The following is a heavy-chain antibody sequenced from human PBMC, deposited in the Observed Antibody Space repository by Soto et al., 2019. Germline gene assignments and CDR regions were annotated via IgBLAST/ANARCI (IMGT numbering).Heavy chain of an antibody. CDR1: GFTFSDYA. Sequence: EVQLVESGGGLVQPGGSLRLSCAASGFTFSDYAMNWVRQAPGKGLEWVSYISLSGTIYYADSVKGRFTISRDNAKNSVYLQMNSLRAEDTALYYCASLSNHGFYFDCWGQGTLVTVSS. V-gene: IGHV3-48*01. CDR3: ASLSNHGFYFDC. CDR2: ISLSGTI. J-gene: IGHJ4*02.